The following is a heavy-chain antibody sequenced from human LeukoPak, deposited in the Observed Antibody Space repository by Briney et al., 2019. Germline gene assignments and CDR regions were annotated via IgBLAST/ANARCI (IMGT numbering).Heavy chain of an antibody. D-gene: IGHD3-10*01. CDR2: ISSSSSYT. CDR1: GFTFSDYY. J-gene: IGHJ4*02. V-gene: IGHV3-11*06. CDR3: ARGGPVWFGELTYFDY. Sequence: GGSLRLSCAASGFTFSDYYMSWIRQAPGKGLEWVSYISSSSSYTNYADSVKGRFTISRDNAKNSLYLQTNSLRAEDTAVYYCARGGPVWFGELTYFDYWGQGTLVTVSS.